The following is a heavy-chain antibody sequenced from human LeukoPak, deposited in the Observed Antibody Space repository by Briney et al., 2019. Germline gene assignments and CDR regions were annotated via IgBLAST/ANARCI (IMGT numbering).Heavy chain of an antibody. CDR3: AKVDVVVPAAIRGPDYYYYYMDV. CDR2: IRYDGSDK. V-gene: IGHV3-30*02. CDR1: GLTFSSYG. J-gene: IGHJ6*03. D-gene: IGHD2-2*01. Sequence: GGSLRLSCAASGLTFSSYGMHWVRQAPGKGLEWVAFIRYDGSDKYYAGSVKGRFTISRDNSKNTLYLQMNSLRAEDTAVYYCAKVDVVVPAAIRGPDYYYYYMDVWGKGTTVTVSS.